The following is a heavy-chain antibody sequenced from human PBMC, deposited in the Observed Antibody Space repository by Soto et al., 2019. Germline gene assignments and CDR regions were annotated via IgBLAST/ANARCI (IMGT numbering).Heavy chain of an antibody. CDR1: GGSISSSSYY. CDR2: IYYSGST. D-gene: IGHD6-19*01. Sequence: SETLSLTCTVSGGSISSSSYYWGWIRQPPGKGLEWIGSIYYSGSTYYNPSLKSRVTISVDTPKNQFSLKLNSVTAADTAVYYCASEATRRYSSSGHNWFDPWGQGTLGTVSS. CDR3: ASEATRRYSSSGHNWFDP. J-gene: IGHJ5*02. V-gene: IGHV4-39*01.